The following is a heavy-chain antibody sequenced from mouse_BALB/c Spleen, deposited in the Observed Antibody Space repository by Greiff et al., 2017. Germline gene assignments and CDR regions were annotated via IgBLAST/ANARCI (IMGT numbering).Heavy chain of an antibody. CDR2: IDPANGNT. CDR1: GFNIKDTY. Sequence: EVQLQQSGAELVKPGPSVKLSCTASGFNIKDTYMHWVKQRPEQGLEWIGRIDPANGNTKYDPKFQGKATITADTSSNTAYLQLSSLTSEDTAVYYCARAYYRYDWYFDVWGAGTTVTVSS. D-gene: IGHD2-14*01. J-gene: IGHJ1*01. CDR3: ARAYYRYDWYFDV. V-gene: IGHV14-3*02.